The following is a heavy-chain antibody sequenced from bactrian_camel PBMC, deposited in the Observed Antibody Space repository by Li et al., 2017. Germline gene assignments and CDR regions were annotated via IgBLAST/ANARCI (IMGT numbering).Heavy chain of an antibody. CDR1: GYTNLPAC. CDR3: ATVREQLLCTATVAGRIQHLDV. CDR2: IYTGYGGAT. J-gene: IGHJ2*01. Sequence: VQLVESGGGSVQPGGSLTLSCEASGYTNLPACMGWFRQAPGKEREGVASIYTGYGGATSYAASVKGRFTISRDSAKKTLYLEMNDLRPDDTAQYFCATVREQLLCTATVAGRIQHLDVWGQGTQVTVS. D-gene: IGHD6*01. V-gene: IGHV3S1*01.